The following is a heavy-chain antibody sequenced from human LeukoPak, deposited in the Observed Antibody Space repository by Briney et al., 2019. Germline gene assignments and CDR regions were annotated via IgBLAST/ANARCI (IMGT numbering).Heavy chain of an antibody. CDR1: GGSISSYY. CDR3: ARARGQQPGEFDY. J-gene: IGHJ4*02. Sequence: PSETLSLTCTVSGGSISSYYWSWIRQPPGKGLEWIGYIYYSGSTNYNPSLKSRVTISVDTSKNQFSLKLSSVTAADTAVYYCARARGQQPGEFDYWGQGTLVTVSS. D-gene: IGHD6-13*01. V-gene: IGHV4-59*01. CDR2: IYYSGST.